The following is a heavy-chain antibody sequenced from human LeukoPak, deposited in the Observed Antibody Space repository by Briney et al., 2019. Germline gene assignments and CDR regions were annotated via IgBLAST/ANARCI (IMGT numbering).Heavy chain of an antibody. Sequence: GGSLRLSCAASGFTFSNYYMHWGRQAPGKGLVWVSRINSDERSTNYADSVKGRFTISRDNAKNTLYLQMNSLRAEDTAVYYCAREGYYYDSSGYPHYFDYWGQGTLVTVSS. J-gene: IGHJ4*02. CDR2: INSDERST. D-gene: IGHD3-22*01. CDR1: GFTFSNYY. CDR3: AREGYYYDSSGYPHYFDY. V-gene: IGHV3-74*01.